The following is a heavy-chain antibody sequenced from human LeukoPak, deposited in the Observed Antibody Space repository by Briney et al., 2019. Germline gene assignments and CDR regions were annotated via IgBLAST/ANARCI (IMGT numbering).Heavy chain of an antibody. V-gene: IGHV3-30*18. CDR3: AKEDYSSSFDY. CDR1: GFTFSSYG. D-gene: IGHD4-11*01. J-gene: IGHJ4*02. Sequence: GRSLRLSCAASGFTFSSYGMHWVRQAPGKGLEWVAVIWCGGSNKYYADSVKGRFTISRDNSKNTLYLQMNSLRAEDTAVYYCAKEDYSSSFDYWGQGTLVTVSS. CDR2: IWCGGSNK.